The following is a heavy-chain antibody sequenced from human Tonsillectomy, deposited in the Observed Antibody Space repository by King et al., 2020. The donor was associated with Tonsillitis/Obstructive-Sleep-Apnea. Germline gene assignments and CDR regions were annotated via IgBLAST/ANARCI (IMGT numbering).Heavy chain of an antibody. V-gene: IGHV4-34*01. J-gene: IGHJ6*03. D-gene: IGHD2-2*01. CDR3: GTNAGDYYYYMDV. CDR2: INHSGST. Sequence: VQLQQWGAGLLKPSETLSLTCGVYGGSFSGYYWSWIRQPPGKGLEWIGEINHSGSTDYKPSLKSRVTISRDTSKNQFSLRLTSVTAADTAVYYCGTNAGDYYYYMDVWGKGTTVTVSS. CDR1: GGSFSGYY.